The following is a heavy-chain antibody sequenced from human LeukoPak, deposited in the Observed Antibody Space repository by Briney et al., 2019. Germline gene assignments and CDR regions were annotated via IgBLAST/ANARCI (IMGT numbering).Heavy chain of an antibody. D-gene: IGHD1-14*01. CDR1: GFTFSTST. CDR3: VRIPNNAGFPNWFDP. V-gene: IGHV3-21*01. CDR2: ISGSSDYM. J-gene: IGHJ5*02. Sequence: GGPLSLSCAASGFTFSTSTMNWVRQAPGKGLEWVSSISGSSDYMYYADSVKGRFTISRDNAKNSLYLQMNSLRAEDTAVYYCVRIPNNAGFPNWFDPWGQGTLVTVSS.